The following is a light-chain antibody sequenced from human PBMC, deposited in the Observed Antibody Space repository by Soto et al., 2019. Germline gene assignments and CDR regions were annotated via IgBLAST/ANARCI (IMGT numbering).Light chain of an antibody. Sequence: DIQMTQSPSSLSASVGDRVTITCQASQDISNYLNWYQQKPGKAPKLLIYDASNLETGVPSRFSGGGSGTDFTFTISSLQPEDIATYYCQQYYSYPQLTFGGGTKVDIK. J-gene: IGKJ4*01. CDR1: QDISNY. CDR3: QQYYSYPQLT. V-gene: IGKV1-33*01. CDR2: DAS.